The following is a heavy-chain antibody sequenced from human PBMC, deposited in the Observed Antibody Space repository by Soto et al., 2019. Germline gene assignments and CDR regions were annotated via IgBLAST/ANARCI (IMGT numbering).Heavy chain of an antibody. D-gene: IGHD1-1*01. CDR1: GGSFSGYF. CDR3: VRGPYNYNSRYFDY. V-gene: IGHV4-34*01. Sequence: LSLTCTVSGGSFSGYFWTWTRQPPGKGLEWLAEINHSGITNYNPSVESRVSMSVDTSKNQFSLRLYSVTAADTAVYYCVRGPYNYNSRYFDYWGQGTLVTVSS. CDR2: INHSGIT. J-gene: IGHJ4*02.